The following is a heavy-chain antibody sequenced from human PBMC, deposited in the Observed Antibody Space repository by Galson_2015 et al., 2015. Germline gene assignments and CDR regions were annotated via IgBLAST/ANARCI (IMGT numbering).Heavy chain of an antibody. CDR1: GFTFSSYD. J-gene: IGHJ5*02. CDR3: ARDPLTEHRDGGGDDWFDP. V-gene: IGHV3-48*03. D-gene: IGHD3-9*01. Sequence: SLRLSCAASGFTFSSYDMNWVRQAPGKGLEWVSYISGSGSTIYYADSVKDRFTISRDNAKNSLSLQMNSLRVEDTAVYYCARDPLTEHRDGGGDDWFDPWGQGTLVTVSS. CDR2: ISGSGSTI.